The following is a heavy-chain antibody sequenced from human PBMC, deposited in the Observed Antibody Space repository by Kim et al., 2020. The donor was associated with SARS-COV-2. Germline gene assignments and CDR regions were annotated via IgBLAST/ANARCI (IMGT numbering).Heavy chain of an antibody. CDR3: ARRRGVAAPSDPFDV. D-gene: IGHD6-25*01. Sequence: PSPNRRVTMSVDTSKNQFSLKLTAVTAADTAVYYCARRRGVAAPSDPFDVWGQGTLVTVSS. J-gene: IGHJ4*01. V-gene: IGHV4-4*08.